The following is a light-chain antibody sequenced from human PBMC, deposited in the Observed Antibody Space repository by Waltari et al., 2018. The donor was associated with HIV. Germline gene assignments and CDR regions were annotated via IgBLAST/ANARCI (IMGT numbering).Light chain of an antibody. CDR1: WSDIGSYDL. J-gene: IGLJ3*02. CDR2: DVN. V-gene: IGLV2-23*02. Sequence: QSALTQPASVSGSPGQSITLSCSGTWSDIGSYDLVSWYQHSPGKAPKRILYDVNGRPSGVSPRYSGSKSGNTASLVISGLQSEDEADYYCCSYAGSGTFVVFGGGTRLTV. CDR3: CSYAGSGTFVV.